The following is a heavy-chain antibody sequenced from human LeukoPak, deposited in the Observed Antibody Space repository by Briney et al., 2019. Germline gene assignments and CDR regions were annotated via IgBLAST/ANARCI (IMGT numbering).Heavy chain of an antibody. D-gene: IGHD3/OR15-3a*01. V-gene: IGHV3-48*03. Sequence: GGSLRLSWAASGFTFSSYEMNWVRQAPGKGLEWVSYISSSGSTIYYADSVKGRFTISRDNAKNSLYLQMNSLGAEDTAVYYCARVAMDAFDIWGQGTMVTVSS. CDR3: ARVAMDAFDI. CDR2: ISSSGSTI. CDR1: GFTFSSYE. J-gene: IGHJ3*02.